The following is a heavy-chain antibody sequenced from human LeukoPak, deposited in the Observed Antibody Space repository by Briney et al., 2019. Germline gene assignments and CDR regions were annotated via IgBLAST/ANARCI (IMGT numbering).Heavy chain of an antibody. V-gene: IGHV3-21*01. D-gene: IGHD6-19*01. CDR2: ISSSSGYI. Sequence: PGGSLRLSCAASGFTFSYYSMNWVRQAPGKGLEWVSSISSSSGYISYADSVKGRFTISRDNAKYSLYLQMNSLRAEDTAVYYCARTPGYSSGRYYFDYWGQGTLVTVSS. J-gene: IGHJ4*02. CDR1: GFTFSYYS. CDR3: ARTPGYSSGRYYFDY.